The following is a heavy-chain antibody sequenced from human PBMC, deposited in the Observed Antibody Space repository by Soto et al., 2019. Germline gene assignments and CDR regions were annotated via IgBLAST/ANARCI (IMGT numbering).Heavy chain of an antibody. Sequence: PWGSLRLSCAASGFTFSSYSMNWVRQAPRKGLEWVSSISSSSSYIYYADSVKGRFTISRDNAKNSLYLQMNSLRAEDTAVYDCARTLAGTKCGRDVWGRRTTATVSS. D-gene: IGHD6-19*01. J-gene: IGHJ6*02. CDR1: GFTFSSYS. V-gene: IGHV3-21*01. CDR2: ISSSSSYI. CDR3: ARTLAGTKCGRDV.